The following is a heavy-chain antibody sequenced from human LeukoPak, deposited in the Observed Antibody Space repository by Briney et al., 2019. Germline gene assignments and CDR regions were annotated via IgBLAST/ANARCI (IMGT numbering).Heavy chain of an antibody. CDR1: GFTVSSNY. CDR2: IYSGGST. Sequence: PGGSLRLSCAASGFTVSSNYMSWVRQAPGKGLEWVSVIYSGGSTYYADSVKGRFTISRDNSQNTLYLQMNSLRAEDTAVYYCARDRRDLVPPQNYYYGMDVWGQGTTVTVSS. V-gene: IGHV3-53*01. D-gene: IGHD3-3*01. J-gene: IGHJ6*02. CDR3: ARDRRDLVPPQNYYYGMDV.